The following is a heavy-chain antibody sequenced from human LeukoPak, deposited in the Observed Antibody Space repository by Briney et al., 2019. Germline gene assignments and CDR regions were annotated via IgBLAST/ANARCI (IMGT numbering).Heavy chain of an antibody. CDR1: GSTFSSYE. V-gene: IGHV3-21*01. CDR2: ISSSSSDV. J-gene: IGHJ6*02. D-gene: IGHD3-22*01. CDR3: ERAYFYDSIGGEGMDV. Sequence: PGGSLRLSCTASGSTFSSYEMNWVRQAPGKGLEWVSSISSSSSDVYYADSVKGRFTISRDNAKNSLYLQVSSLRAEDTAVYYCERAYFYDSIGGEGMDVWGQGTTVTVSS.